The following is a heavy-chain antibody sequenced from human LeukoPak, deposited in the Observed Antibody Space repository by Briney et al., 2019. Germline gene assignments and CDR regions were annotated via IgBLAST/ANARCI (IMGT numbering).Heavy chain of an antibody. CDR1: GGSISSYY. CDR2: IYYSGST. D-gene: IGHD3-22*01. V-gene: IGHV4-59*01. J-gene: IGHJ4*02. CDR3: ASSYYDSSGLNY. Sequence: PSETLSLTCTGSGGSISSYYWSWIRQPPGQELEWIGYIYYSGSTNYNPSLKSRVTISVDTSKNQFSLKLSSVTAADTAVYYCASSYYDSSGLNYWGQGTLVTVSS.